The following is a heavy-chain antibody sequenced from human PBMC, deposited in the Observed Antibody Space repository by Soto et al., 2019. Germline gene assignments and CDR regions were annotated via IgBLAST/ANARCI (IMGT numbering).Heavy chain of an antibody. J-gene: IGHJ4*02. CDR1: GFIFSNAW. CDR2: IKSKSDGATT. Sequence: GGSLRLSCAASGFIFSNAWMSWVRQAPGKGLEWVGRIKSKSDGATTDYAAPVKGRFTISRDDSKNMLYVQMNSLKSEDTAVYYCTTDIVDTPKAFDYWGQGTLVTVSS. CDR3: TTDIVDTPKAFDY. D-gene: IGHD5-18*01. V-gene: IGHV3-15*01.